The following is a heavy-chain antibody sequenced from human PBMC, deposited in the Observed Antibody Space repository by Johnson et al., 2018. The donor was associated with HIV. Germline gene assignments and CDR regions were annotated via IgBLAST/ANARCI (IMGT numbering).Heavy chain of an antibody. CDR3: TTDCITMVQGDAFDI. V-gene: IGHV3-15*01. CDR2: IKSKTDGGTT. D-gene: IGHD3-10*01. Sequence: VQLVESGGGLVKPGGSLRLSCAASGFTFSNAWMSWVRQAPGKGLEWVGRIKSKTDGGTTDYAAPVKGRFTISREDSKNTLYLQMNSLKTEDTAVYYCTTDCITMVQGDAFDIWGQGTMVTVSS. J-gene: IGHJ3*02. CDR1: GFTFSNAW.